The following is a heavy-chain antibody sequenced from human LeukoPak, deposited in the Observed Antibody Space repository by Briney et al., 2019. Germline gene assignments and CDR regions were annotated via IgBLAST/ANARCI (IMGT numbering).Heavy chain of an antibody. V-gene: IGHV4-39*07. CDR3: ARVHGGFGELSSTSFDY. Sequence: PSETLSLTCTVSGGSISSSSYYWGWIRQPPGKGLEWIGSIYYSGSTYYNPSLKSRVTISVDTSKNQFSLKLSSVTAADTAVYYCARVHGGFGELSSTSFDYWGQGTLVTVSS. CDR2: IYYSGST. CDR1: GGSISSSSYY. J-gene: IGHJ4*02. D-gene: IGHD3-10*01.